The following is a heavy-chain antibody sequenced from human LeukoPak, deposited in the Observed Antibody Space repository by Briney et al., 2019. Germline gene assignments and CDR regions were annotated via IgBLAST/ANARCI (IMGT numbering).Heavy chain of an antibody. V-gene: IGHV3-23*01. Sequence: GGSLRLSCAASGFIFSSYSMNWVRQAPGKGLEWVSAISSSGSSTYYADSVKGRFTISRDNSKNTLYLQMNSLRAEDTAVYYCAKDAQGGYDSSGYPDYFDYWGQGTLVTVSS. CDR2: ISSSGSST. CDR3: AKDAQGGYDSSGYPDYFDY. D-gene: IGHD3-22*01. CDR1: GFIFSSYS. J-gene: IGHJ4*02.